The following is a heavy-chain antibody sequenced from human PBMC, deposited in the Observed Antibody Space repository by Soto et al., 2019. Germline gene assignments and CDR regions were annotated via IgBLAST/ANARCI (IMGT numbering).Heavy chain of an antibody. CDR2: VYGNDNK. CDR1: GFSLSTGAVA. Sequence: QITLQESGPPLVKPTQTLTLTCTFSGFSLSTGAVAVGWIRQPPGRALEWLAIVYGNDNKYYSPSLRTRLTITKDNSRNQVLLTLTVVDPVDTGPDFCFRRYGPYSFHYWGQGTLVTVSS. V-gene: IGHV2-5*04. CDR3: FRRYGPYSFHY. J-gene: IGHJ4*02. D-gene: IGHD1-1*01.